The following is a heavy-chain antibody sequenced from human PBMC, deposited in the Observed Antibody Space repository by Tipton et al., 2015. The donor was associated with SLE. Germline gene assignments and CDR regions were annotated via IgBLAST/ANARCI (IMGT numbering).Heavy chain of an antibody. CDR3: ARDAPWTTVPSGAFDI. CDR2: IIPILGIA. J-gene: IGHJ3*02. CDR1: GGTFSSYT. Sequence: QLVQSGAEVKKPGSSVKVSCKASGGTFSSYTISWVRQAPGQGLEWMGRIIPILGIANYAQKFQGRVTITADKSTSTAYMELSSLTSKDTAVYYCARDAPWTTVPSGAFDIWGQGTMVTVSS. V-gene: IGHV1-69*09. D-gene: IGHD4-17*01.